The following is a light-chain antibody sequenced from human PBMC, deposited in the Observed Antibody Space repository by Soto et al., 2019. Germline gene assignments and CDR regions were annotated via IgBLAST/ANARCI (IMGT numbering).Light chain of an antibody. CDR2: GAS. Sequence: EIVMTQSPATLSVSPGERATLSCRASQSVSSNLAWYQQKPGQAPRLLIYGASTRATGIPARFSGSGSGTEFTITISSLKSEDFAVYYCQQYNNWRRYAFGQGTKLEIK. J-gene: IGKJ2*01. CDR1: QSVSSN. CDR3: QQYNNWRRYA. V-gene: IGKV3-15*01.